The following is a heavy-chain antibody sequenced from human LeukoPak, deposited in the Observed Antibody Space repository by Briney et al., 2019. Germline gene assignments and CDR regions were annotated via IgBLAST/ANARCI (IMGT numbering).Heavy chain of an antibody. Sequence: GGSLRLSCAASGFTFSDHYMDWVRQAPGKGLEWVGRTRNKANSYTTEYAASVKGRFTISRDDSKNSLYLQMNSLKTEDTAVYYCARDKENSGWFDPWGQGTLVTVSS. CDR1: GFTFSDHY. CDR2: TRNKANSYTT. CDR3: ARDKENSGWFDP. J-gene: IGHJ5*02. D-gene: IGHD4-23*01. V-gene: IGHV3-72*01.